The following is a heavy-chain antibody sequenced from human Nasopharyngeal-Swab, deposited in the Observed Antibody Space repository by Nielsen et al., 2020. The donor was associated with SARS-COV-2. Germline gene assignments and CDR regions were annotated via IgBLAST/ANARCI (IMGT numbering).Heavy chain of an antibody. CDR1: GFTFSSYW. CDR3: ARVRGGVPAEMNYGMDV. CDR2: INSDGSST. D-gene: IGHD2-2*01. Sequence: GVLKISCAASGFTFSSYWMHWVRQAPGKGLVWVSRINSDGSSTSYADSVKGRFTISRDNAKNTLYLQMNSLRAEDTAVYYCARVRGGVPAEMNYGMDVWGQGTTVTVSS. J-gene: IGHJ6*02. V-gene: IGHV3-74*01.